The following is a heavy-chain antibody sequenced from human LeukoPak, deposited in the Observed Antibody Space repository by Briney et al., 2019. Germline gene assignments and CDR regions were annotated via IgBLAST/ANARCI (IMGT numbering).Heavy chain of an antibody. CDR1: GGSISSSSYY. J-gene: IGHJ5*02. CDR3: ARRPSIEVLSFDP. CDR2: IHYSGST. Sequence: PSETLSLTCTVSGGSISSSSYYGGWIRQPPGKGLEWIGSIHYSGSTYYNPSLKSRVTISVDTSKNQFSLKLSSVTAADTAVYYCARRPSIEVLSFDPWGQGTLVTVSS. V-gene: IGHV4-39*01. D-gene: IGHD3-16*02.